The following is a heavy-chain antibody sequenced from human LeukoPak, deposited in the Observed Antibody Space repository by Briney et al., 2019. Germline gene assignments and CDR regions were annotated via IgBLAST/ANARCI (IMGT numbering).Heavy chain of an antibody. CDR3: SRGLNWFDP. J-gene: IGHJ5*02. V-gene: IGHV3-33*08. CDR2: IWYDGSNK. CDR1: GFTFSTYG. Sequence: GGSLRLSCAASGFTFSTYGMHWVRQAPGKGLEWVAVIWYDGSNKYYADSVKGRFTISRDNSKNTLYLQMNSLRAEDTAVYYCSRGLNWFDPWGQGTLVTVSS.